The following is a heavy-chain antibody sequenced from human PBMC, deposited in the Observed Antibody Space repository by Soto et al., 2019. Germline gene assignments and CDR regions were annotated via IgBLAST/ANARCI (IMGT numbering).Heavy chain of an antibody. D-gene: IGHD3-22*01. CDR2: ISSSSSYI. Sequence: GGSLRLSCAASGFTFSSYSMNWVRQAPGKGLEWVSSISSSSSYIYYADSVKGRFTISRDNAKNSLYLQMNSLRAEDTAVYYCARGDITMIVVVDAFDIWGQGTMVTVSS. CDR3: ARGDITMIVVVDAFDI. V-gene: IGHV3-21*01. J-gene: IGHJ3*02. CDR1: GFTFSSYS.